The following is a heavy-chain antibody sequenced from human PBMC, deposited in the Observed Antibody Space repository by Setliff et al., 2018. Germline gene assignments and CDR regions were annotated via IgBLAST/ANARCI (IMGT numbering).Heavy chain of an antibody. CDR1: GGSISSSSYY. CDR2: IYYSGST. V-gene: IGHV4-39*07. J-gene: IGHJ3*02. Sequence: SETLSLTCTVSGGSISSSSYYWGWIRQPPGKGLEWIGSIYYSGSTYYNPSLKSRVTISVDTSKNQFSLKLSSVTAEDTAMYYCARDATYYDFWSDYSPDAFDIWGQGTMVTVSS. D-gene: IGHD3-3*01. CDR3: ARDATYYDFWSDYSPDAFDI.